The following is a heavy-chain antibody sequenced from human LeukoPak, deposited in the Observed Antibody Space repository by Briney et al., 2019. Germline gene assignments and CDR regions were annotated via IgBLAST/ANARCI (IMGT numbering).Heavy chain of an antibody. CDR3: VRAVPAAVLGAFDI. CDR2: INSGGSPI. Sequence: GGSLRLSCAASGFTFNDYYMSWIRQAPGKGLEWVSYINSGGSPIYYADSVKGRFTISRDNAKNSLYLQMNSLRAEDTAIYYCVRAVPAAVLGAFDIWGQGTMVTVSP. J-gene: IGHJ3*02. V-gene: IGHV3-11*04. D-gene: IGHD2-2*02. CDR1: GFTFNDYY.